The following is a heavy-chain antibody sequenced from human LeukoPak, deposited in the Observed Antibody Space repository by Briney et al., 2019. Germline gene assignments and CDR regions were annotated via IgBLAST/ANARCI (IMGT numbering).Heavy chain of an antibody. J-gene: IGHJ4*02. Sequence: GGSLRLSCAASGFTFSSYAMHWFRQAPGKGLEWVAVISYDGSNKYYADSVKGRFTISRDNSKNTLYLQMNSLRAEDTAVYYCASLGTDYYDSSGYFDYWGQGTLVTVSS. CDR1: GFTFSSYA. CDR2: ISYDGSNK. V-gene: IGHV3-30*01. D-gene: IGHD3-22*01. CDR3: ASLGTDYYDSSGYFDY.